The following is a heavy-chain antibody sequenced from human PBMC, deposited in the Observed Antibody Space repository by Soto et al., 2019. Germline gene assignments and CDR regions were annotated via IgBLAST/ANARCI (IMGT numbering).Heavy chain of an antibody. CDR3: ARFRSDCSSTSCRSYFDY. CDR2: MNPNSGNT. V-gene: IGHV1-8*01. Sequence: ASVKVSCKASGYTFTSYDINWVRQATGQGLEWMGWMNPNSGNTGYAQKFQGRVTMTRNTSISTAYMELSSLRSEDTAVYYCARFRSDCSSTSCRSYFDYWGQGTLVTVSS. CDR1: GYTFTSYD. D-gene: IGHD2-2*01. J-gene: IGHJ4*02.